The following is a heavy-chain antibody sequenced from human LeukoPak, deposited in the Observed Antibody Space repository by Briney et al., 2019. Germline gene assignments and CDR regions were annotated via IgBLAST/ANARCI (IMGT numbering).Heavy chain of an antibody. V-gene: IGHV3-23*01. CDR1: GFTFSSYA. D-gene: IGHD2-15*01. J-gene: IGHJ4*02. Sequence: GGSLRLSCAASGFTFSSYAMSWVRQAPGKGLEWVSAISGSGGSTYYADSVKGRFTISRDNSKNTLYPQMNSLRAEDTAVYYCAKERDIVVVVAATEFDYWGQGTLVTVSS. CDR2: ISGSGGST. CDR3: AKERDIVVVVAATEFDY.